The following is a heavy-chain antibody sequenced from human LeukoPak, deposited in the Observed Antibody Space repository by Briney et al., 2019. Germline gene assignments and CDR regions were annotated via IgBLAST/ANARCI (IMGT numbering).Heavy chain of an antibody. J-gene: IGHJ6*03. D-gene: IGHD3-10*01. Sequence: GASVKVSCKASGGTFSSYAISWVRQAPGQGLEWMGGIIPIFGTANYAQKFQGRVTITTDESTSTAYMELGSLRSEDTAVYYCGYYYGSGSQYDYYYYMDVWGKGTTVTVSS. CDR2: IIPIFGTA. V-gene: IGHV1-69*05. CDR3: GYYYGSGSQYDYYYYMDV. CDR1: GGTFSSYA.